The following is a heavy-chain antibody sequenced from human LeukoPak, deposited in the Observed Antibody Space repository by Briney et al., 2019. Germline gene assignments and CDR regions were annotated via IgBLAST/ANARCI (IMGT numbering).Heavy chain of an antibody. CDR1: GFTFSSYE. CDR3: ARDLGGYYRWFDP. J-gene: IGHJ5*02. V-gene: IGHV3-48*03. CDR2: ISSSGSTI. D-gene: IGHD1-26*01. Sequence: PGGSLRLSCAASGFTFSSYEMNWVRQALGKGLEWVSYISSSGSTIYYADSVKGRFTISGDNAKNSLYLQMNSLRAEDTAVYYCARDLGGYYRWFDPWGQGTLVTVSS.